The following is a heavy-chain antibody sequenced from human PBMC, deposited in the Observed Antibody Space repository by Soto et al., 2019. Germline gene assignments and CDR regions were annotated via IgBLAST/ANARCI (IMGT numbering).Heavy chain of an antibody. J-gene: IGHJ4*02. V-gene: IGHV1-69*13. CDR3: ARGYYYGSGSPLYYFDY. D-gene: IGHD3-10*01. CDR2: IIPIFGTA. Sequence: SVKVACKASGGTFSSYAISWVRQAPGQGLEWMGGIIPIFGTANYAQKFQGRVTITADESTSTAYMELSSLRSEDTAVYYCARGYYYGSGSPLYYFDYWGQGTLVTVSS. CDR1: GGTFSSYA.